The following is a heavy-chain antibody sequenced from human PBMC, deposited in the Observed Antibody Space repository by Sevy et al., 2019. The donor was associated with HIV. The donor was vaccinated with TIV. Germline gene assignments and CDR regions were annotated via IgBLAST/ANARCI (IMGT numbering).Heavy chain of an antibody. CDR2: IKSKTDDGTT. Sequence: GGSLRLSCAASGFTFSDAWMSWVRQAPGKGLEWVGRIKSKTDDGTTEYIAPVKGRFTISRNDSKTTLYLQMKSLKIEDTAVYYCTTDPGGGTYPNHEREYWGQGTLVTVSS. V-gene: IGHV3-15*01. CDR1: GFTFSDAW. D-gene: IGHD1-26*01. CDR3: TTDPGGGTYPNHEREY. J-gene: IGHJ4*01.